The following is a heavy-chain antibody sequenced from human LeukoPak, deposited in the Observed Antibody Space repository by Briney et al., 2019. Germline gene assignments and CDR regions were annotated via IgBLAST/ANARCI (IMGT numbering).Heavy chain of an antibody. V-gene: IGHV1-46*01. Sequence: GASVKVSCKASGYTFTSYYMHWVRQAPGQGLEWMGLINPSGGSTSYAQKFQGRVTMTRDMSTSTVYMELSSLRSEDTAVYYCARDYYDSSGYYLFDYWGQGTLVTVSS. J-gene: IGHJ4*02. CDR1: GYTFTSYY. CDR2: INPSGGST. CDR3: ARDYYDSSGYYLFDY. D-gene: IGHD3-22*01.